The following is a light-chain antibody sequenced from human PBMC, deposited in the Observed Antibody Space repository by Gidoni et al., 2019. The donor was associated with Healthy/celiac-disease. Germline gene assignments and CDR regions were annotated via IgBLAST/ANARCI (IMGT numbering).Light chain of an antibody. CDR1: KLGDKY. CDR2: QDS. Sequence: SYELTQPPPVSGSPGQTASITCSGDKLGDKYACWYQQKPGQSPVLVIYQDSKRPSGIPERFSGSNSGNTATLTISGTQAMDEADYYCQAWDSSTAVFGGGTKLTVL. CDR3: QAWDSSTAV. V-gene: IGLV3-1*01. J-gene: IGLJ2*01.